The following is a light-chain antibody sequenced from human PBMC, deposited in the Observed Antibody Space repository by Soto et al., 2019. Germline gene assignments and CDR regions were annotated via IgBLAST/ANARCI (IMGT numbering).Light chain of an antibody. J-gene: IGLJ2*01. CDR2: GNS. V-gene: IGLV1-40*01. Sequence: QSVLTQPPSVSGAPGQRVTISCTGSSSNIGADYDVHWYQHLPGKAPKLLIYGNSNRPSGVPERFSGSKSGTSASLAVTGLQAEDEADYYCQSYDSSLSVLVFGAGTKLTVL. CDR1: SSNIGADYD. CDR3: QSYDSSLSVLV.